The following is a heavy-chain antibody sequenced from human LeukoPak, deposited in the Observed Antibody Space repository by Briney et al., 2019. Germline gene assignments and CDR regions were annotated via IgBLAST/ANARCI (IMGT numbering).Heavy chain of an antibody. V-gene: IGHV4-59*08. CDR3: ARHPNREDY. J-gene: IGHJ4*02. CDR2: IYYSGST. CDR1: GRSISSYY. Sequence: SETLSLTCTVTGRSISSYYWSLIRQPPGKGLEWIGYIYYSGSTNYNPSLKSRVTISVDTSKNQFSLKLSSVTAADTAVYYCARHPNREDYWGQGTLVTVSS.